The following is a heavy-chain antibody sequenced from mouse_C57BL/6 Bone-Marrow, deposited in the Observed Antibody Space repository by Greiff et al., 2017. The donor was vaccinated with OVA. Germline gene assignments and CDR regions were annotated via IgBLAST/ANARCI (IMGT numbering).Heavy chain of an antibody. J-gene: IGHJ1*03. Sequence: VQLQQSGAELVKPGASVKISCKASGYAFSSYWMNWVKQRPGKGLEWIGQIYPGDGDTNYNGKFKGKATLTADKSSSTAYMQLSSLTSEDSAVYFCARPLYYGSSYGWYFDVWGTGTTVTVSS. CDR3: ARPLYYGSSYGWYFDV. V-gene: IGHV1-80*01. CDR2: IYPGDGDT. D-gene: IGHD1-1*01. CDR1: GYAFSSYW.